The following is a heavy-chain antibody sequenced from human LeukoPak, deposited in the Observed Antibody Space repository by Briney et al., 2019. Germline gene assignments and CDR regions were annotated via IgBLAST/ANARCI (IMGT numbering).Heavy chain of an antibody. J-gene: IGHJ2*01. V-gene: IGHV3-9*01. D-gene: IGHD3-10*01. CDR1: GFTFSTYN. Sequence: GGSLRLSCAASGFTFSTYNMNWVRQAPGKGLEWVSGISWNSGSIGYADSVRGRFTISRDNAKNSLYLQMNSLRAEDTALYYCAKYGPHYYGSELTSNWYFDLWGRGTLVTVSS. CDR2: ISWNSGSI. CDR3: AKYGPHYYGSELTSNWYFDL.